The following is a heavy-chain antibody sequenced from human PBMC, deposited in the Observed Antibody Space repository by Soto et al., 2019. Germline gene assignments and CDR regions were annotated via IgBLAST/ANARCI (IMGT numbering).Heavy chain of an antibody. J-gene: IGHJ4*02. CDR3: ASRLTGFSGVFDY. CDR1: GFTYSTYT. CDR2: ISYDGNNK. D-gene: IGHD3-9*01. V-gene: IGHV3-30-3*01. Sequence: GGSLRLSCAASGFTYSTYTMHWVRQAPGKGLEWVAVISYDGNNKFYADSVKGRFTISRDNSKNTLYLQMNSLRAEDTAVYYCASRLTGFSGVFDYWGQGTLVTVSS.